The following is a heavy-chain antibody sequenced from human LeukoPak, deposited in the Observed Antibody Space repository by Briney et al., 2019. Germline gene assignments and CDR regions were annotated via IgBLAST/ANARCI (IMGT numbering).Heavy chain of an antibody. D-gene: IGHD3-22*01. J-gene: IGHJ4*02. V-gene: IGHV3-20*04. CDR1: GFSFDDYG. CDR3: ARDPPTYYYDSSRPFDY. Sequence: GGSLRLSCAASGFSFDDYGMTWVRQAPGKGLEWVSVISWNGANTGYADSVKGRFTISRDNAKNSLYLQMNSLRAEDTAVYYCARDPPTYYYDSSRPFDYWGQGTLVTVSS. CDR2: ISWNGANT.